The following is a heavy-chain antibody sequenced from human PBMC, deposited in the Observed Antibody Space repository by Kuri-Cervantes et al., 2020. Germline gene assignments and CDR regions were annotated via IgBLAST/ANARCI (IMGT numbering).Heavy chain of an antibody. D-gene: IGHD1-26*01. CDR1: GFTFSNYG. Sequence: GESLKISCAASGFTFSNYGMHWVRQAPGKGLEWVAVISYDGSNKYYADSVKGRFTISRDNSKNTLYLQMNSLRAEDTAVYYCARDTSVGRNWFDPWGQGTLVTVSS. CDR2: ISYDGSNK. J-gene: IGHJ5*02. CDR3: ARDTSVGRNWFDP. V-gene: IGHV3-30*19.